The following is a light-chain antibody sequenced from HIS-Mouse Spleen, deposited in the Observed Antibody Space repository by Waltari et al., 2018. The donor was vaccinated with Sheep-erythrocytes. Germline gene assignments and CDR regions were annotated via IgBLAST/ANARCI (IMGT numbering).Light chain of an antibody. J-gene: IGLJ3*02. CDR3: CSYAGSYTWV. CDR2: DVS. Sequence: QSALTQPRSVSGSPGQSVTISCTGTSSYVGGYNYVSWYQQHPGKAPKLMIYDVSKRPSGVPDRFSGSKSGNMASLTISGLQAEDEADYYCCSYAGSYTWVFGGGTKLTVL. CDR1: SSYVGGYNY. V-gene: IGLV2-11*01.